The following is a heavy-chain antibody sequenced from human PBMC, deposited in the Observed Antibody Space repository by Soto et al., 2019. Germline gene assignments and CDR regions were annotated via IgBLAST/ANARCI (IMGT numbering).Heavy chain of an antibody. CDR3: ARLGYCSGGSCPRGWFDL. CDR2: IYYSGST. CDR1: GGSISSSSYY. Sequence: QLQLQESGPGLVKPSETLSLTCTVSGGSISSSSYYWGWIRQPPGKGLEWMGSIYYSGSTYYNPSLKSRVTISVDTSKNQFSLKLSSVTAADTAVYYCARLGYCSGGSCPRGWFDLWGQGTLVTVSS. J-gene: IGHJ5*02. V-gene: IGHV4-39*01. D-gene: IGHD2-15*01.